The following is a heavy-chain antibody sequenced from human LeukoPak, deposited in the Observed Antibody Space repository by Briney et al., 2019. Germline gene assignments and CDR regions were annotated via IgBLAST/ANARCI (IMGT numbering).Heavy chain of an antibody. J-gene: IGHJ4*02. D-gene: IGHD3-10*01. CDR2: ISWNSGSI. CDR1: GFTFDDYA. CDR3: AKDLYGSGSIAVFDY. Sequence: GGSLRLSCAASGFTFDDYAVHWVRQAPGKGLEWVSGISWNSGSIGYADSVKGRFTISRDNAKNSLYLQMNSLRAEDTALYYCAKDLYGSGSIAVFDYWGQGTLVTVSS. V-gene: IGHV3-9*01.